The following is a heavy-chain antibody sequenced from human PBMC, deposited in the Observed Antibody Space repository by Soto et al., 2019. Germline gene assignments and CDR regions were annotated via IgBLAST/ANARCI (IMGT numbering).Heavy chain of an antibody. CDR1: VFTCNIYA. Sequence: GALRLAGAASVFTCNIYALHWVRQAPGKGLEWVAVISFDGTKKYYSDSVKGRFTISRDNLKNTLYLQMNNLRVEDAALYFCAREDDYGYRYINYGLDVWGQGTTVTVSS. CDR3: AREDDYGYRYINYGLDV. CDR2: ISFDGTKK. D-gene: IGHD4-17*01. J-gene: IGHJ6*02. V-gene: IGHV3-30-3*01.